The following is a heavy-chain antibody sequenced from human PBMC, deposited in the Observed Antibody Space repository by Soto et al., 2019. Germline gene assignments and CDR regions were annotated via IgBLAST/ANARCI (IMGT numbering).Heavy chain of an antibody. CDR3: AKDPYCSSTSCYGFNYYYYMDV. D-gene: IGHD2-2*01. V-gene: IGHV3-23*01. CDR2: ISGSGGST. Sequence: GGSLRLSCAASGFTFSSYAMSWVRQAPGKGLEWVSAISGSGGSTYYADSVKGRFTISRDNSKNTLYLQMNSLRAEDTAVYYCAKDPYCSSTSCYGFNYYYYMDVWGKGTTVTVSS. CDR1: GFTFSSYA. J-gene: IGHJ6*03.